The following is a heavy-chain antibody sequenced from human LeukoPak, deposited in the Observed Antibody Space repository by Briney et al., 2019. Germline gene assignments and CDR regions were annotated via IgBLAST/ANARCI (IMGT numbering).Heavy chain of an antibody. J-gene: IGHJ4*02. CDR2: IGYDGVNK. Sequence: GRSLRLSCAASGFTFSSYPMHWVRQAPGKGLEWVAVIGYDGVNKYYADSVKGRFSISRDDSKNTLYLQMDSLRAEDTAVYYCARDPQTGPPDYFDYWGQGTLVTVSS. V-gene: IGHV3-30-3*01. D-gene: IGHD3-10*01. CDR1: GFTFSSYP. CDR3: ARDPQTGPPDYFDY.